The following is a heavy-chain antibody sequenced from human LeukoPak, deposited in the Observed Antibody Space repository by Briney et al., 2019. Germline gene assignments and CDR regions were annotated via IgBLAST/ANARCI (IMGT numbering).Heavy chain of an antibody. J-gene: IGHJ3*02. V-gene: IGHV4-38-2*02. CDR3: ARTYCSSTSCLHAFDI. Sequence: PSETLSLTCTVSGYSISSGYYWGWIRQPPGKGLEWIGSIYHSGSTYYNPSLKSRVTISVDTSKNQFSLKLSSVTAADTAVYYCARTYCSSTSCLHAFDIWGQGTMVTVSS. D-gene: IGHD2-2*01. CDR2: IYHSGST. CDR1: GYSISSGYY.